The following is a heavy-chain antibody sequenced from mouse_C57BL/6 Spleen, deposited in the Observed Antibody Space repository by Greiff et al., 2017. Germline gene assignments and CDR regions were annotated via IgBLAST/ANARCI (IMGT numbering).Heavy chain of an antibody. Sequence: DVMLVESGGGLVQPKGSLKLSCAASGFSFNTYAMNWVRQAPGKGLEWVARIRSKSNNYATYYADSVKDRFTISRDDSESMLYLQMNNLKTDDTAMYYCVRHHINYDYDGGFAYWGQGTLVTVSA. V-gene: IGHV10-1*01. CDR2: IRSKSNNYAT. CDR1: GFSFNTYA. D-gene: IGHD2-4*01. CDR3: VRHHINYDYDGGFAY. J-gene: IGHJ3*01.